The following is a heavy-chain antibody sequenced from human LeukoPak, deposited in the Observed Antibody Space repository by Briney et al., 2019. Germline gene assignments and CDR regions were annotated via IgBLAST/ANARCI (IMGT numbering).Heavy chain of an antibody. CDR2: IKQDGSEK. D-gene: IGHD3-10*01. J-gene: IGHJ4*02. Sequence: AGGSLRLSCAASGFTFSHYWMSWVRQAPGTGLEWVANIKQDGSEKYYVDSVKGRFTISRDNAKNSLYLQMNSLRAEDTALYYCAREYYGSGTYYRLDYWGQGILVTVSS. CDR1: GFTFSHYW. CDR3: AREYYGSGTYYRLDY. V-gene: IGHV3-7*01.